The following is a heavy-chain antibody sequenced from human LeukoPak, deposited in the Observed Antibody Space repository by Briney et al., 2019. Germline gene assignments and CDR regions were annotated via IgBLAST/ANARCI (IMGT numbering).Heavy chain of an antibody. CDR3: GKNYDFWSGLGYMDV. V-gene: IGHV3-73*01. D-gene: IGHD3-3*01. Sequence: GGSLRLSCAASGFTFSGSAMHWVRQASGKGLEWVGRIRSKANSYATAYAASVKGRFTISRDDSKNQAYLQMNSLKTEDTAVYYCGKNYDFWSGLGYMDVWGKGTTVTVSS. CDR1: GFTFSGSA. CDR2: IRSKANSYAT. J-gene: IGHJ6*03.